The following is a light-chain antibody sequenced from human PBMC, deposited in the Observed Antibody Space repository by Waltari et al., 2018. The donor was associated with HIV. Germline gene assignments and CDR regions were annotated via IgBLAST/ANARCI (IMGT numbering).Light chain of an antibody. J-gene: IGKJ5*01. CDR2: LSS. CDR1: RSIDNY. CDR3: QQTYSPPRT. V-gene: IGKV1-39*01. Sequence: DIQMTQSPSSLSPAVGDKITITCWASRSIDNYVNWYQHKPGQAPRLLIYLSSTLHTGVPPRFSGSGSGTVFSLTVAGLQADDLGTYFCQQTYSPPRTFGQGTRLE.